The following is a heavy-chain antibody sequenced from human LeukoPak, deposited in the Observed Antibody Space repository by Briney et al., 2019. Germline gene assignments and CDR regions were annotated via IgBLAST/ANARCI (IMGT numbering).Heavy chain of an antibody. J-gene: IGHJ6*02. CDR2: IYYSGST. CDR1: GGSISSGGYY. V-gene: IGHV4-31*03. D-gene: IGHD4-17*01. Sequence: SETLSLTCTVSGGSISSGGYYWSWIRQHPGTGLEWIGYIYYSGSTYYNPPLKSRVTISVDTSKNQFSLKLSSVTAADTAVYYCARLVTTVTTFEASDGMDVWGQGTTVTVSS. CDR3: ARLVTTVTTFEASDGMDV.